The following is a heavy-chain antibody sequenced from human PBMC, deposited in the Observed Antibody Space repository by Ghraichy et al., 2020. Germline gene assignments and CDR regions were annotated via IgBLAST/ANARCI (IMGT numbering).Heavy chain of an antibody. D-gene: IGHD3-22*01. J-gene: IGHJ4*02. CDR2: IYYSGST. CDR3: ARERGYYDSSGYYRSFDY. Sequence: SETLSLTCTVSGGSISSGGYYWSWIRQHPGKGLEWIGYIYYSGSTYYNPSLKSRVTISVDTSKNQFSLKLSSVTAADTAVYYCARERGYYDSSGYYRSFDYWGQGTLVTVSS. CDR1: GGSISSGGYY. V-gene: IGHV4-31*03.